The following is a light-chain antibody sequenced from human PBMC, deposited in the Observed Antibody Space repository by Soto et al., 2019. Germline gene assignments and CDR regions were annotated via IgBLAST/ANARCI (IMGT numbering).Light chain of an antibody. CDR3: LQHNSYRLT. CDR2: AAS. V-gene: IGKV1-17*01. J-gene: IGKJ1*01. CDR1: QGIRDA. Sequence: DIQMTQSPSSLSASVGDRVTITCRASQGIRDALGWYQQKPGKAPKRLIYAASSMQSGVPSRFSGSGSGTEFTLTISSLQSEDFATYYCLQHNSYRLTFGEGTEVDIK.